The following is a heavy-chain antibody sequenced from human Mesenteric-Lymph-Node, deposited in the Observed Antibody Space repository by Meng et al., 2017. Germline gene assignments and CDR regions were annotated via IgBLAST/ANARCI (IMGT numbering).Heavy chain of an antibody. D-gene: IGHD4-11*01. CDR1: GYTFTGYY. CDR3: VRDFRVTDL. J-gene: IGHJ4*02. CDR2: INPNGGGT. Sequence: ASVKVSCKASGYTFTGYYMHWVRQAPGQGLEWMGRINPNGGGTNSAQKFQGRITMTTDTSISTAYLELSRLRPDDTAVYYCVRDFRVTDLWGQGTLVTVSS. V-gene: IGHV1-2*06.